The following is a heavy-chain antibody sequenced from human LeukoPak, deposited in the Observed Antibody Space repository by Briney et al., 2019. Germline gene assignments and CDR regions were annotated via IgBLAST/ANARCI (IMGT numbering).Heavy chain of an antibody. CDR3: ARADGSSWYNY. CDR1: GFTFSDHY. D-gene: IGHD6-13*01. J-gene: IGHJ4*02. CDR2: TRNISNSYIT. Sequence: PGGSLRLSCAASGFTFSDHYMDWVRQAPGKGLEWVGRTRNISNSYITEYAASVIRRFTISTDDSEISLYLQMDSLKTEDTAVYYCARADGSSWYNYWGQGTLATVSS. V-gene: IGHV3-72*01.